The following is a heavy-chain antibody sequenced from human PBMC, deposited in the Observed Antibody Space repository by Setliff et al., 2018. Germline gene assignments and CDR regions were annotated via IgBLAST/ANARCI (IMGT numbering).Heavy chain of an antibody. D-gene: IGHD6-13*01. V-gene: IGHV3-49*03. CDR1: ESSFGDFA. CDR3: TCTEDYSAEYFYLDV. J-gene: IGHJ6*03. CDR2: IRGRAYAGTT. Sequence: GSLLSCTVSESSFGDFAMSWFRQAPGEGLKWVGFIRGRAYAGTTQYSASVEDRFTISRDDSKGTAYLQLDGLKTEDSAVYYCTCTEDYSAEYFYLDVWGKGTTVTVSS.